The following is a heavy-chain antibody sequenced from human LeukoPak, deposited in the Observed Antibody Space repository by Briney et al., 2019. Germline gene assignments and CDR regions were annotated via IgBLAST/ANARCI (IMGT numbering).Heavy chain of an antibody. V-gene: IGHV4-34*01. CDR3: AREMYDSGGYRVSYFDF. CDR2: INHSGST. J-gene: IGHJ4*02. Sequence: SETLSLTCAVYGGSFSGYYWSWIRQPPGKGLEWIGEINHSGSTYYNPSLNNRVTRSIDTSKNQFSMKLSSVTAADTAVYYCAREMYDSGGYRVSYFDFWGQGILVTVSS. D-gene: IGHD3-22*01. CDR1: GGSFSGYY.